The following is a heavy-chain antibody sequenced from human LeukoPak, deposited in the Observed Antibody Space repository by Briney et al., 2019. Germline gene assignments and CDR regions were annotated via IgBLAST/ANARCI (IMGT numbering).Heavy chain of an antibody. CDR2: ISTSSTTM. V-gene: IGHV3-48*02. Sequence: GGSLRLSCAASGFTFSSYSMNWVRQAPGKGLEWISYISTSSTTMYDADSVKGRFTISRDNDKNSLYLQMNSLRDEDADVYSCASLNGDYDDYWGQGTLVTVSS. D-gene: IGHD4-17*01. CDR1: GFTFSSYS. CDR3: ASLNGDYDDY. J-gene: IGHJ4*02.